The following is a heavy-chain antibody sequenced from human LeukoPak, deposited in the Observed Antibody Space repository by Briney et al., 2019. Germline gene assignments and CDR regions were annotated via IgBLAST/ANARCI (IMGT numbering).Heavy chain of an antibody. CDR3: AIVTGTTDYYYGMDV. J-gene: IGHJ6*02. V-gene: IGHV3-23*01. CDR2: ISGSGRST. D-gene: IGHD1-7*01. Sequence: PGXGLEXVXXISGSGRSTYYADSVKGRFTISRDNSKNTLYLQMNSLRAEDTAVYYCAIVTGTTDYYYGMDVWGQGTTVTVSS.